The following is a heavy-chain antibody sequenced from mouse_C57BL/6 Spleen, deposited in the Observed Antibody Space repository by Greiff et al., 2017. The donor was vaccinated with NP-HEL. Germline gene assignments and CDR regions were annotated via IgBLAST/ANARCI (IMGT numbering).Heavy chain of an antibody. D-gene: IGHD3-2*02. Sequence: EVQLVESGGGLVKPGGSLKLSCAASGFTFSSYAMSWVRQTPEKRLEWVATISDGGSYTYYPENVKGRFTISRDNAKNNLYLQMSHLKSEDTAMYYCARDHSSGYGFAYWGQGTLVTVSA. J-gene: IGHJ3*01. CDR2: ISDGGSYT. V-gene: IGHV5-4*01. CDR1: GFTFSSYA. CDR3: ARDHSSGYGFAY.